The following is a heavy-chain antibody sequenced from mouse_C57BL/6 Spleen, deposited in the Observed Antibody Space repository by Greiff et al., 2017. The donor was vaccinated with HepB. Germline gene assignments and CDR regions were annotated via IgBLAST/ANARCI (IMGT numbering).Heavy chain of an antibody. D-gene: IGHD2-5*01. J-gene: IGHJ4*01. Sequence: EVQLVESGGGLVKPGGSLKLSCAASGFTFSDYGMHWVRQAPEKGLEWVAYISSGSSTIYYADTVKGRFTISRDNAKNTLFLQMTSLRSEDTAMYYCARNSNYRAMDYWGQGTSVTVSS. CDR3: ARNSNYRAMDY. V-gene: IGHV5-17*01. CDR1: GFTFSDYG. CDR2: ISSGSSTI.